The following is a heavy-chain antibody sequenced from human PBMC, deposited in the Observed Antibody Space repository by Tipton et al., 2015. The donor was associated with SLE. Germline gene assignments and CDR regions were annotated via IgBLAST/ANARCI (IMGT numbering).Heavy chain of an antibody. CDR1: GFTYSGYA. D-gene: IGHD3-16*01. CDR3: AGGTGAYFAH. J-gene: IGHJ4*02. CDR2: IRADGSNK. Sequence: SLRLSCAASGFTYSGYAIHWVRQAPGKGLEWVAFIRADGSNKDYADSVKGRFTISRDNSKNTLYLQMNRLRVEDTAVYYCAGGTGAYFAHWGQGTLVTVSS. V-gene: IGHV3-30*02.